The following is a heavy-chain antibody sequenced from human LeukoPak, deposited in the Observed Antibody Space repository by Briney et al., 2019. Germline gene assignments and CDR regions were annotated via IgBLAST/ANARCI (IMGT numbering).Heavy chain of an antibody. CDR2: IWYDGSNK. V-gene: IGHV3-33*01. Sequence: GSLRLSCAASGFTFSSYGMHWVRQAPGKGLEWVAVIWYDGSNKYYADSVKGRFTISRDNSKNTLYLQMNSLRAEDTAVYYCARAGYYDGSGTGYYWGQGTLVTVSS. J-gene: IGHJ4*02. D-gene: IGHD3-22*01. CDR3: ARAGYYDGSGTGYY. CDR1: GFTFSSYG.